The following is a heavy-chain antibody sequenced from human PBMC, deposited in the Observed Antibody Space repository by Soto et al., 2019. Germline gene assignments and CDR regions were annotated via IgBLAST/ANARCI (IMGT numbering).Heavy chain of an antibody. Sequence: GGSLRLSCAASGFTFSSYAMSWVRQAPGKGLEWVSAISGSGGSTYYADSVKGRFTISRDNSKNTLYLQMNSLRAEDTAVYYCAKSAPKAYDILTGYFAVQSDYWGQGTLVTVSS. D-gene: IGHD3-9*01. CDR3: AKSAPKAYDILTGYFAVQSDY. V-gene: IGHV3-23*01. J-gene: IGHJ4*02. CDR1: GFTFSSYA. CDR2: ISGSGGST.